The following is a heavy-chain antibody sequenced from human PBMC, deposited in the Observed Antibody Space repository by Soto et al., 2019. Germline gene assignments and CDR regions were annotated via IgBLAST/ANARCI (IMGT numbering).Heavy chain of an antibody. CDR2: ISSSGSTI. CDR1: GFTFNDYY. J-gene: IGHJ6*02. CDR3: ARAEVQLERRNYYGMDV. V-gene: IGHV3-11*01. Sequence: GGSLRLSCAASGFTFNDYYMSWIRQAPGKGLEWVSYISSSGSTIYYADSVKGRFTISRDNAKDSLYLQMNSLRAEDTAVYYCARAEVQLERRNYYGMDVWGQGTTVTVSS. D-gene: IGHD1-1*01.